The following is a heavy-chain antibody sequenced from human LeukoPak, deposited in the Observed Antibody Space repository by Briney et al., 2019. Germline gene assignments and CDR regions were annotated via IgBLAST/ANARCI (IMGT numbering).Heavy chain of an antibody. V-gene: IGHV3-66*03. D-gene: IGHD6-13*01. CDR3: ATEAAAGYSVSYFDY. CDR1: GFNVSNNY. CDR2: IYSSGST. J-gene: IGHJ4*02. Sequence: GGSLRLSCAASGFNVSNNYMTWVRQAPGKGLEWVSLIYSSGSTYYADSVKGRLTISRDNSKNTLYLQMNSLRAEDTAVYYCATEAAAGYSVSYFDYWGQGTLVTVSS.